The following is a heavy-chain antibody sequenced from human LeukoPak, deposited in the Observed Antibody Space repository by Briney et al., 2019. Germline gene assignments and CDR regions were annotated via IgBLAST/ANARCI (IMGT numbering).Heavy chain of an antibody. Sequence: QPGGSLRLSCAASGFTFSSYGMHWVRQAPGKGLEWVAFIRYDGSNQYYADSVKGRFTISRDNAKNSLYLQMNSLRAEDTAVYYCARASFVFSDAFDIWGQGTMVTVSS. CDR1: GFTFSSYG. CDR2: IRYDGSNQ. D-gene: IGHD6-6*01. J-gene: IGHJ3*02. V-gene: IGHV3-30*02. CDR3: ARASFVFSDAFDI.